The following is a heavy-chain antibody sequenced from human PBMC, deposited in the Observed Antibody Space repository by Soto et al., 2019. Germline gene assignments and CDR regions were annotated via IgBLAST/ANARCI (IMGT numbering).Heavy chain of an antibody. D-gene: IGHD3-16*02. CDR1: GGSFSGYY. Sequence: QVQLQQWGAGLLKPSETLSLTCAVYGGSFSGYYWSWIRQPPGKGLEWIGEINHSGSTNYNPSLNSRVTMSVDTSKNQFSLKLSSVTAADTAVYYCARRGAIATVYWGQGTLVTVSS. V-gene: IGHV4-34*01. CDR2: INHSGST. J-gene: IGHJ4*02. CDR3: ARRGAIATVY.